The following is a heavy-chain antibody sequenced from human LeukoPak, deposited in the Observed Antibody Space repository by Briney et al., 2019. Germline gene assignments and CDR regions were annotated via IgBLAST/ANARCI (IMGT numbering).Heavy chain of an antibody. D-gene: IGHD3-3*01. Sequence: PGGPLRLSCAASGFTFRSYSMNWARQAPGKGLEWVSSISSSSSYIYYADSVKGRFTISRDNAKNSLYLQMNSLRAEDTAVYYCAREVTIFGVVPFDPWGQGTLVTVSS. CDR1: GFTFRSYS. V-gene: IGHV3-21*01. CDR3: AREVTIFGVVPFDP. J-gene: IGHJ5*02. CDR2: ISSSSSYI.